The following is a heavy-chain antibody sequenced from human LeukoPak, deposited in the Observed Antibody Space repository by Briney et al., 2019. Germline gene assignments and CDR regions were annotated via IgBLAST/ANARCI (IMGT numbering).Heavy chain of an antibody. J-gene: IGHJ3*02. CDR2: MNPNSGNT. D-gene: IGHD2-2*01. CDR3: ARSLPAAPLNAFDI. CDR1: GYSFTSYD. Sequence: GESLKISCKGSGYSFTSYDINWVRQATGQGLEWMGWMNPNSGNTGYAQKFQGRVTITRNTSISTAYMELSSLRSEDTAVYYCARSLPAAPLNAFDIWGQGTMVTVSS. V-gene: IGHV1-8*03.